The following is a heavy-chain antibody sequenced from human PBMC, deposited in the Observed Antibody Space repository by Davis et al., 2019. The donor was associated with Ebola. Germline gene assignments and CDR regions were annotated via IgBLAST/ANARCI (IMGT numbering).Heavy chain of an antibody. CDR1: GFTSSSYW. Sequence: GGSLRLSCAASGFTSSSYWMSWVRQAQGKGLEWVANIKQDGSEKYYVDSVKGRFTISRDNAKNSLYLQMNSLRAEDTAVYYCARDGENYSDLDHWGQGTLVTVSS. CDR2: IKQDGSEK. V-gene: IGHV3-7*01. D-gene: IGHD3-10*01. CDR3: ARDGENYSDLDH. J-gene: IGHJ4*02.